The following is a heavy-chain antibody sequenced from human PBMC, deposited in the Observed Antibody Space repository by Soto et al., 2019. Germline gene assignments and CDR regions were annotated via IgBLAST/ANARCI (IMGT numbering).Heavy chain of an antibody. CDR3: AIATVTYGMDV. CDR2: IIPILGIA. CDR1: GGTFSSYP. Sequence: QVQLVQSGAEVKKPGSSVKVSCKASGGTFSSYPISWVRQAPGQGLEWMGRIIPILGIANYAQKFQGRVTITADKSTSTAYMELSSLRSEDTAVYYCAIATVTYGMDVWGQGTTVTVSS. J-gene: IGHJ6*02. D-gene: IGHD4-17*01. V-gene: IGHV1-69*02.